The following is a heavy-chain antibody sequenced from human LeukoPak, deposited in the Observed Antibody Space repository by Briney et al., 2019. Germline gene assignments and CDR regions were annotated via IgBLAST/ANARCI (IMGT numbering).Heavy chain of an antibody. Sequence: ASVKVSCKASGYTFTSYGISWVRQAPGQGLEWMGWISAYNGNTNYAQKLQGRVTMTTDTSTSTAFMELRSLRSDDTAVYYCARDQRVGGAFDIWGQGTMVTVSS. CDR2: ISAYNGNT. CDR1: GYTFTSYG. D-gene: IGHD6-19*01. CDR3: ARDQRVGGAFDI. V-gene: IGHV1-18*01. J-gene: IGHJ3*02.